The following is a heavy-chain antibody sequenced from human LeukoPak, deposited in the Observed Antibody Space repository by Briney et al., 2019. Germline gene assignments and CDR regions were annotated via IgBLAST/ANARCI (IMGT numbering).Heavy chain of an antibody. CDR3: ARLGGSPPYFDY. Sequence: GGSLRPSCAASGFSFSGSAIHWVRQASGKGLEWVGHIRRKGNDYATADTASVKGRFTISRDDSKNTAFLQMDSLKTEDTAVYFCARLGGSPPYFDYWGQGSLVTVSS. CDR1: GFSFSGSA. V-gene: IGHV3-73*01. CDR2: IRRKGNDYAT. J-gene: IGHJ4*02. D-gene: IGHD3-16*01.